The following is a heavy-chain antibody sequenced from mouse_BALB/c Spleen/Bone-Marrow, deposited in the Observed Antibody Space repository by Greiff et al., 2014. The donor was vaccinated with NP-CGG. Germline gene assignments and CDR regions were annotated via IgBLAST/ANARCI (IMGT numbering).Heavy chain of an antibody. Sequence: VQLKESGGGLVQPGGSLRLSCATSGFTFTDYYMSWVRQSPGKALEWLGFIRNKANGYTTEYSASVKGRFTISRDNSQSILYLQMNTLRAEDSATYYCARDRTTATLYWYFDVWGAGTTVTVSS. J-gene: IGHJ1*01. CDR1: GFTFTDYY. CDR2: IRNKANGYTT. D-gene: IGHD1-2*01. V-gene: IGHV7-3*02. CDR3: ARDRTTATLYWYFDV.